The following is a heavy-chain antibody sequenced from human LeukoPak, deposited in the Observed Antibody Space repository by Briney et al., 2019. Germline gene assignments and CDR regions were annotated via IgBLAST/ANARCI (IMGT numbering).Heavy chain of an antibody. V-gene: IGHV3-74*01. J-gene: IGHJ6*03. CDR3: IRTLIVATSPYMDV. Sequence: SGGSLRLSCAASGFTFSSYWMHWVRHAPGKGLVWVSRVNSDGTGTTYADSVEGRFTISRDNAKNTLVLQMNSLRAEDTAIYYCIRTLIVATSPYMDVWGKGTTVTVSS. CDR1: GFTFSSYW. CDR2: VNSDGTGT. D-gene: IGHD5-12*01.